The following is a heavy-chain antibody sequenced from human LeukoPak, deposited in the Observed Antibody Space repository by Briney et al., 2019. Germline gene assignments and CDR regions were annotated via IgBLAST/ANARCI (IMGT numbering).Heavy chain of an antibody. D-gene: IGHD3-22*01. J-gene: IGHJ3*02. CDR2: IYYSGST. CDR1: GVSISSYY. CDR3: ARVRYGSSGYYTFDAFDI. Sequence: SETLSLTCTVSGVSISSYYWSWIRQPPGKGLEWIGYIYYSGSTNYNPSLKSRVTISVDTSKNQFSLKLSSVTAADTAVYYCARVRYGSSGYYTFDAFDIWGQGTMVTVSS. V-gene: IGHV4-59*01.